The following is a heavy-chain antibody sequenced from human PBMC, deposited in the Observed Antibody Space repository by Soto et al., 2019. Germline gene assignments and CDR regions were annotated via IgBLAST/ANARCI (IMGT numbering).Heavy chain of an antibody. J-gene: IGHJ6*02. CDR3: AKDVEALARVGGMDV. V-gene: IGHV3-30*18. Sequence: LRLSCAASGFTFSSYGMHWVRQAPGKGLEWVAVISYDGSNKYYADSVKGRFTISRDNSKNTLYLQMNSLRAEDTAVYYCAKDVEALARVGGMDVWGQGTTVTVSS. CDR2: ISYDGSNK. D-gene: IGHD6-6*01. CDR1: GFTFSSYG.